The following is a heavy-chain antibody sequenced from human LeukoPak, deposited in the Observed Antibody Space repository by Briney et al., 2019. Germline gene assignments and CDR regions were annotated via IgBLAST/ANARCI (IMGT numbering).Heavy chain of an antibody. Sequence: SETLSLTCTVSGYSISSGYYWGWIRQPPGKGLEWIGSIYHSGSTYYNPSLKSRVTISVDTSKNQFSLKLSSVTAADTAVYYCARGGRITIFGVAHLTNWGQGTLVTVSS. V-gene: IGHV4-38-2*02. CDR1: GYSISSGYY. D-gene: IGHD3-3*01. CDR2: IYHSGST. CDR3: ARGGRITIFGVAHLTN. J-gene: IGHJ4*02.